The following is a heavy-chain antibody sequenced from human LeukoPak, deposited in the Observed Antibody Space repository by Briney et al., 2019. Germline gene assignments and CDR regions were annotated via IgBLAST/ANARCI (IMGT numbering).Heavy chain of an antibody. Sequence: PSQTLSLTCTVSGGSISSGGCYWTWNRQLPGKGLEWIVNIHYSGTTYYSPSLNSRISISVNTSKNQFSLMLRSMTDAAAALYFCARDYYDTRRTYDIGGQGTMVTVSS. J-gene: IGHJ3*02. CDR3: ARDYYDTRRTYDI. CDR1: GGSISSGGCY. D-gene: IGHD3-22*01. CDR2: IHYSGTT. V-gene: IGHV4-31*03.